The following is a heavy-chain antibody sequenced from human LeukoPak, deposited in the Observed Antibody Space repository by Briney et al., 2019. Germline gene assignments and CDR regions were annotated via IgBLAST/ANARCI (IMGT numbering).Heavy chain of an antibody. CDR2: ISFNSGSI. V-gene: IGHV3-9*01. CDR3: AKVKLFTDDAFDI. D-gene: IGHD2-21*01. Sequence: PGGSLRLSCAASGFTFDDYAIHWVRQAPGKGLEWVSGISFNSGSIGYADSVKGRFTISRDNAKNSLYLQMNSLRAEDTALYYCAKVKLFTDDAFDIWGQGTLVTVSS. CDR1: GFTFDDYA. J-gene: IGHJ3*02.